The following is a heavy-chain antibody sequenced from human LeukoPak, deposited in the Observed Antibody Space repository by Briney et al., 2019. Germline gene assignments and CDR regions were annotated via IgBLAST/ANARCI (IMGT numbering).Heavy chain of an antibody. CDR1: GYTFTSYY. V-gene: IGHV1-2*06. D-gene: IGHD3-3*01. J-gene: IGHJ6*02. CDR3: AREGNPVLRFLEWLLPNNYYYYYGMDV. Sequence: GASVKVSCKASGYTFTSYYMHWVRQAPGQGLEWMGRINPNSGGTNYAQKFQGRVTMTRDTSISTAYMELSRLRSDDTAVYYCAREGNPVLRFLEWLLPNNYYYYYGMDVWGQGTTVTVSS. CDR2: INPNSGGT.